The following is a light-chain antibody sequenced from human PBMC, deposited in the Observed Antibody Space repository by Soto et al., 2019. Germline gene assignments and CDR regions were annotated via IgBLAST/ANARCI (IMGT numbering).Light chain of an antibody. CDR3: CSFAFISPLF. CDR2: EVS. Sequence: QSVLTQPASVSGSPGQSITISCTGTSSDVGTYDLVSWYQQHPGKAPKLMIYEVSKRPSGVSNRFSCSKSGNTASLTISGFRAEEEVIYHCCSFAFISPLFFGTGTKVTAL. CDR1: SSDVGTYDL. J-gene: IGLJ1*01. V-gene: IGLV2-23*02.